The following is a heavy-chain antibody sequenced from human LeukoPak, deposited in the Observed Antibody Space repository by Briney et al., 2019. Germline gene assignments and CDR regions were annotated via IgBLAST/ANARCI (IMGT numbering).Heavy chain of an antibody. V-gene: IGHV3-64*04. J-gene: IGHJ4*02. CDR1: GFTFSSYA. D-gene: IGHD2-2*01. CDR2: ISSNGGST. Sequence: PGGALRLSCSASGFTFSSYAMHWVRQAPGKGLEYVSAISSNGGSTYYADSVKGRFTISRDNSKNTLYLQMNSLTAEDTALYYCAKADCSSAHCYTVDYWGQGTLVTVSS. CDR3: AKADCSSAHCYTVDY.